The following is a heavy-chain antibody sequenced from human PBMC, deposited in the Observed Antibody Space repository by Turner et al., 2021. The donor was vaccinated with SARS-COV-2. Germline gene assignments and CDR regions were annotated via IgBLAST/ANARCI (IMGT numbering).Heavy chain of an antibody. V-gene: IGHV3-48*02. CDR2: ISRSSSTI. CDR3: ARSDYGGNNYYYGMDV. J-gene: IGHJ6*02. CDR1: GFTFSSYF. Sequence: EVQLVESGGGLVQPGGSLRLYCAASGFTFSSYFRNWVRQAPGKGLEWVSYISRSSSTIYYEDSVKGRFTISRDNAKNSLYLQMNSLRDEDTAVYYCARSDYGGNNYYYGMDVWGQGTTVTVSS. D-gene: IGHD4-17*01.